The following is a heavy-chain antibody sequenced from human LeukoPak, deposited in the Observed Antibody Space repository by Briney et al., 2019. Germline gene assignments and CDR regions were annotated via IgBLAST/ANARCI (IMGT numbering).Heavy chain of an antibody. CDR2: ISGSGGST. D-gene: IGHD6-19*01. Sequence: PGGSLRLSCAASGFTFNNFAMSWVRQAPGKGLEWISAISGSGGSTYYADSVKGRLTISRDNSENALYLQMNSVRGEDTGVYYCARGRSGWYRKGDYYYGMDVWGQGTTVTVSS. CDR3: ARGRSGWYRKGDYYYGMDV. CDR1: GFTFNNFA. V-gene: IGHV3-23*01. J-gene: IGHJ6*02.